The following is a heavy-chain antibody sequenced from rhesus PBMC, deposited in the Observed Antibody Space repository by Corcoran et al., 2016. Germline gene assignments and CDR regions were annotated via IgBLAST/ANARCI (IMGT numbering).Heavy chain of an antibody. J-gene: IGHJ4*01. V-gene: IGHV4-169*01. CDR1: GGSISSSY. CDR2: SYGSGSST. CDR3: ARTYYYSGSYYYFDY. D-gene: IGHD3-16*01. Sequence: QLQLQESGPGLVKPSETLSVTCAVSGGSISSSYWSWIRQAPGKGLEWIGYSYGSGSSTNDNPSRKGRVPLSVDTSKNQLSLTLGSVTTADTAVYYCARTYYYSGSYYYFDYWGQGVLVTVSS.